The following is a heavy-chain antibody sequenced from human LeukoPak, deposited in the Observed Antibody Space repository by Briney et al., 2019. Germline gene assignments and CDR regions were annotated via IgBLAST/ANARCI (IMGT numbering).Heavy chain of an antibody. Sequence: SETLSLTCTVSGGSISSHYWSWLRQPPGKGLEWIGYIYYSGSTNYNPSVKSRVTISVDTSKNRFSLKLSSVTAADTAVYYCATGYMTRFDYWGRGTLVTVSS. CDR3: ATGYMTRFDY. D-gene: IGHD1-14*01. V-gene: IGHV4-59*11. CDR1: GGSISSHY. CDR2: IYYSGST. J-gene: IGHJ4*02.